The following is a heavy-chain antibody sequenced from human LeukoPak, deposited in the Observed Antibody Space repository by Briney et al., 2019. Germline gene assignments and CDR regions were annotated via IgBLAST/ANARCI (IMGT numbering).Heavy chain of an antibody. Sequence: SETLSPTCTDSGGSISSYYWSWIRQPPGKGLEWSGYIYYSGSTNYKPSLKSRVTISVDTSKNQFSLKLSSVTAADTAVYYCARMIRLAAAAHFDYWGQGTLVTVSS. J-gene: IGHJ4*02. V-gene: IGHV4-59*12. D-gene: IGHD6-13*01. CDR2: IYYSGST. CDR3: ARMIRLAAAAHFDY. CDR1: GGSISSYY.